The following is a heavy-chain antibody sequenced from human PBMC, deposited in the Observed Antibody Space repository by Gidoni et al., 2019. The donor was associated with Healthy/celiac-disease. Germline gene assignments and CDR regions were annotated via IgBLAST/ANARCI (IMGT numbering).Heavy chain of an antibody. CDR1: GFTFSSYS. J-gene: IGHJ2*01. Sequence: EVQLVESGGGLVQPGGSLRLSCAASGFTFSSYSMNWVRQAPGKGLEWVSYISSSSSTIYYADSVKGQFTISRDNAKNSLYLQMNSLRDEDTAVYYCAREEGYYDSSGYSPAWWYFDLWGRGTLVTVSS. CDR3: AREEGYYDSSGYSPAWWYFDL. V-gene: IGHV3-48*02. CDR2: ISSSSSTI. D-gene: IGHD3-22*01.